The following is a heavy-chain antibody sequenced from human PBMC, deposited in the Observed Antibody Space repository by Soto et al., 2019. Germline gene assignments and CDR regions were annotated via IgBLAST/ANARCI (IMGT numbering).Heavy chain of an antibody. Sequence: GDSLKISCKGSGYSFTSYWISWVRQMPGKGLEWMGRIDPSDSYTNYSPSFQGHVTISADKSISTAYLQWSSLKASDTAMYYCASGTPYYYYGMDVWGQGTTVTVSS. J-gene: IGHJ6*02. CDR2: IDPSDSYT. V-gene: IGHV5-10-1*01. CDR1: GYSFTSYW. CDR3: ASGTPYYYYGMDV.